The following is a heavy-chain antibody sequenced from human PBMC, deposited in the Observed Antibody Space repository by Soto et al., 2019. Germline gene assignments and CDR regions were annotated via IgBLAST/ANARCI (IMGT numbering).Heavy chain of an antibody. D-gene: IGHD3-16*01. J-gene: IGHJ4*02. CDR2: LYQGLSI. CDR1: SGSFSGYY. Sequence: QVQLQQWGAGLLKPSETLSLTCAVYSGSFSGYYWSWIRQPPGKGLEWIGELYQGLSIIYNPSLESRVTISGDSSKNQLSLKLRSVTAADTAVYYCARHGGYYCDYWGQGTLVTVSS. V-gene: IGHV4-34*01. CDR3: ARHGGYYCDY.